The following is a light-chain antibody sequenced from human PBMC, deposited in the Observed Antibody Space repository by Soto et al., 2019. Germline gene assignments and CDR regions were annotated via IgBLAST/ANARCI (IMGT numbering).Light chain of an antibody. V-gene: IGKV1-5*03. J-gene: IGKJ2*01. CDR1: QSVSSW. CDR2: KAS. CDR3: QQYDSHLPT. Sequence: DIQMTQSPSTLSASVGDRVTITCRASQSVSSWLAWYQQKPGKVPKLLIYKASSLESGVPLRFSGSGSGTEFTLTTSSLQPADFATYYCQQYDSHLPTFGQGTQVEIK.